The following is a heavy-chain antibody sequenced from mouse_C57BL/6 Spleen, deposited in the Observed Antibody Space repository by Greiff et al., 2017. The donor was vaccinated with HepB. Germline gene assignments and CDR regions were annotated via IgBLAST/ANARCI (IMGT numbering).Heavy chain of an antibody. D-gene: IGHD1-3*01. CDR1: GYTFTSYW. CDR2: IDPNSGGA. Sequence: VQLQQSGAELVKPGASVKLSGKASGYTFTSYWMHWVKQRPGRGLEWIGRIDPNSGGAKYHEKFKSKATLTVDKPSSTAYMQRSSLTSEGSAVYYGARCDSGWYIDVWGTGTTVTVAS. J-gene: IGHJ1*03. V-gene: IGHV1-72*01. CDR3: ARCDSGWYIDV.